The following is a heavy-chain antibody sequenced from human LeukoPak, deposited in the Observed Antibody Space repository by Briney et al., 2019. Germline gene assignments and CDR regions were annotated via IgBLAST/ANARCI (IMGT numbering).Heavy chain of an antibody. J-gene: IGHJ4*02. CDR2: IWYDGSNK. CDR3: ARDRGGSSWYVDY. V-gene: IGHV3-33*01. Sequence: GGSLRPSCAASGFTFSSYGMHWVRQAPGKGLEWVAVIWYDGSNKYNADSVKGRFTISRDNSKNTLYLQMNSLRAEDTAVYYCARDRGGSSWYVDYWGQGTLVTVSS. CDR1: GFTFSSYG. D-gene: IGHD6-13*01.